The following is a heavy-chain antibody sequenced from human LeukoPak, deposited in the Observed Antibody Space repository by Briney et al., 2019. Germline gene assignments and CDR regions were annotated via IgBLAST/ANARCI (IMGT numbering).Heavy chain of an antibody. CDR1: GNSISSGDHY. CDR2: IYFSGGT. CDR3: ARRSVGPAAIWFDP. Sequence: SETLSLTCTVSGNSISSGDHYWSWIRQSPGRGLEWIGYIYFSGGTSYNPSLKSRVTISVDTSKNQFSLKVTSVTAADTAVYYCARRSVGPAAIWFDPWGQGALVTVSS. D-gene: IGHD2-2*01. V-gene: IGHV4-30-4*08. J-gene: IGHJ5*02.